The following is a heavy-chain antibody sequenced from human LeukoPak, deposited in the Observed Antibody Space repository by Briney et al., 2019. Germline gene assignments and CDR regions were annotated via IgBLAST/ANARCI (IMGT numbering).Heavy chain of an antibody. Sequence: ASVKVSFTASVYTFTSYGITWVRQAPGQGLEWMGWISGSNGNTNYAQKFQGRVSMTADASTGTAYLELRSLRSDDTAVYYCARSGRGTYYYFDLWGQGTLVTVSS. V-gene: IGHV1-18*01. D-gene: IGHD1-26*01. CDR3: ARSGRGTYYYFDL. CDR1: VYTFTSYG. CDR2: ISGSNGNT. J-gene: IGHJ4*02.